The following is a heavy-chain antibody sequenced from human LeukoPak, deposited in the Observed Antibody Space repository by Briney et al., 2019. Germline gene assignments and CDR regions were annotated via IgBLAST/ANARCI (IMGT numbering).Heavy chain of an antibody. Sequence: GGSLRLPCTASGFTVSNNYMTWVRQAPGKGLERVSVIYGSGSTFYADSVKGRFTISRDSSKNTLYLQMDSLRAEDTAVYYCARGMPATAIRPYFDSWGQGTLVTVSS. CDR2: IYGSGST. D-gene: IGHD2-2*02. CDR3: ARGMPATAIRPYFDS. J-gene: IGHJ4*02. CDR1: GFTVSNNY. V-gene: IGHV3-66*01.